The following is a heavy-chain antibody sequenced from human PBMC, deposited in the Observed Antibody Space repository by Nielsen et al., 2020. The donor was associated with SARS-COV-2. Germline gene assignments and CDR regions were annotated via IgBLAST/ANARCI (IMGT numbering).Heavy chain of an antibody. CDR3: ARHFGYCNSTTCFGHNYLDL. CDR1: EYTFANYW. Sequence: GESLKISCRGSEYTFANYWIAWVRQMPGKGLEWMGIIYPGDSDTTYSPSFQGQVTISADKSISTAYLQWSSLKASDTATYYCARHFGYCNSTTCFGHNYLDLWGRGTLVTVSS. CDR2: IYPGDSDT. V-gene: IGHV5-51*01. J-gene: IGHJ2*01. D-gene: IGHD2-2*01.